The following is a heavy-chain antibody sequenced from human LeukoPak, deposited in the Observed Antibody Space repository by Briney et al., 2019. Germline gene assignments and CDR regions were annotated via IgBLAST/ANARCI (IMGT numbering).Heavy chain of an antibody. CDR1: GGSISNYY. CDR3: ARGRTGTLTAYYYYYMDV. J-gene: IGHJ6*03. CDR2: IYTSGST. Sequence: SETLSLTCTVSGGSISNYYWSWIRQPAGKGLEWIGRIYTSGSTNYSPSLKSRVTMSVDTSKDQFSLKLSSVTAADTAVYYCARGRTGTLTAYYYYYMDVWGKGTTVTVSS. D-gene: IGHD1-14*01. V-gene: IGHV4-4*07.